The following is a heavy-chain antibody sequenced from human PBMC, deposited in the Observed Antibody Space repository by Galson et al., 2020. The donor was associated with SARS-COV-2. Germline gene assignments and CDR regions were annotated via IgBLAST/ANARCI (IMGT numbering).Heavy chain of an antibody. J-gene: IGHJ5*02. V-gene: IGHV1-24*01. Sequence: ASVKVSCKVSGYTLTELSMHWVRQPPGKGLEWMGGFDPEDGETIYAQKFQGRVTMTEDTSTDTAYMELSSLRSEDTAVYYCATSGPYCTGGVCPNWFDPWGQGALVTVSS. D-gene: IGHD2-8*02. CDR3: ATSGPYCTGGVCPNWFDP. CDR1: GYTLTELS. CDR2: FDPEDGET.